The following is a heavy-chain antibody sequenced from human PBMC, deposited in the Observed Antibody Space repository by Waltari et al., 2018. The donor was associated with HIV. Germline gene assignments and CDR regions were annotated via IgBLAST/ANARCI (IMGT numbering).Heavy chain of an antibody. Sequence: QVQLVESGGGVVQPGRSLRLSCAASGFTFSSYGMHWVRQAPGKGLEWGEVISYEGSNKYYADSVKGRFTISRDNSKNTLYLQMNSLRAEDTAVYYCVKEGDDSSGYYGDAFDIWGQGTMVTVSS. V-gene: IGHV3-30*18. J-gene: IGHJ3*02. CDR3: VKEGDDSSGYYGDAFDI. CDR1: GFTFSSYG. CDR2: ISYEGSNK. D-gene: IGHD3-22*01.